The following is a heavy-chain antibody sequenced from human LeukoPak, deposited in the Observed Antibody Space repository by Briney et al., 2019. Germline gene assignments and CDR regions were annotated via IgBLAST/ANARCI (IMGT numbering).Heavy chain of an antibody. Sequence: GGSLRLSCAASGFTISGFWMHWVRQVPGEGLVWVARMNSAGTTINYADSVKGRFTISRDNVRNTLHLQMNNLSLEDTAVYFCIREVQVRASASLGLWGRGTLVTVS. D-gene: IGHD1-1*01. CDR3: IREVQVRASASLGL. CDR1: GFTISGFW. CDR2: MNSAGTTI. J-gene: IGHJ4*01. V-gene: IGHV3-74*01.